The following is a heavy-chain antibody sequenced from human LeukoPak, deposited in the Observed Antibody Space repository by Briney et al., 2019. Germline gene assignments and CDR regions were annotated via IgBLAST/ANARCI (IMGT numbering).Heavy chain of an antibody. Sequence: SETLSLTCTVSGGSISSGGYYWSWIRQHPGKGLERIGYIYYSGSTYYNPSLKSRVTISVDTSKNQFSLKLSSVTAADTAVYYCARVYGSGSYFLFDYWGQGTLVTVSS. J-gene: IGHJ4*02. CDR3: ARVYGSGSYFLFDY. V-gene: IGHV4-31*03. CDR2: IYYSGST. D-gene: IGHD3-10*01. CDR1: GGSISSGGYY.